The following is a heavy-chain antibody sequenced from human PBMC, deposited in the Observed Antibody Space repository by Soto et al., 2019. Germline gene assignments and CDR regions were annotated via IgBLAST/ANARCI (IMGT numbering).Heavy chain of an antibody. CDR3: ARGLKDILTGYYFDC. CDR1: GFTFSSYW. Sequence: WGSLRLSCAASGFTFSSYWMSWVRQAPGKGLEWVANIKQDGSEKYNVYSVKGRFTISRANAKNSLYLQMNSRKAEDTAAYYFARGLKDILTGYYFDCWDQGTLGTVSS. CDR2: IKQDGSEK. V-gene: IGHV3-7*01. J-gene: IGHJ4*02. D-gene: IGHD3-9*01.